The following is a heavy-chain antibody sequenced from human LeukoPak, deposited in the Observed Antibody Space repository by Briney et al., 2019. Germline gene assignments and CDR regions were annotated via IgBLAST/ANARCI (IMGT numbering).Heavy chain of an antibody. CDR2: IIPIFGTA. D-gene: IGHD3-10*01. CDR1: GGTFSSYA. V-gene: IGHV1-69*06. Sequence: SVKVSCKASGGTFSSYAISWVRQAPGQGLEWMGGIIPIFGTANYAQKFQGRVTITADKSTSTAYMELSSLRSEDMAVYYCARDVGMRPQYYFDYWGQGTLVTVSS. CDR3: ARDVGMRPQYYFDY. J-gene: IGHJ4*02.